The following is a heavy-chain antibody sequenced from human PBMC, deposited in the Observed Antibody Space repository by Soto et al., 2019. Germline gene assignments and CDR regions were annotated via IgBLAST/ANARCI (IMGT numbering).Heavy chain of an antibody. CDR2: FNGDGTDT. CDR3: AREVGRESGSDYLDY. J-gene: IGHJ4*02. CDR1: GFTFSMYW. V-gene: IGHV3-74*03. D-gene: IGHD2-15*01. Sequence: EVQLVESGGGLVQPGGSLRLSCAASGFTFSMYWMHWVRQAPGKGLLWVSRFNGDGTDTTYADSVKGRFTISRDNAKNTVYLQMSGLRAEDTAVYYCAREVGRESGSDYLDYWGQETLVTVSS.